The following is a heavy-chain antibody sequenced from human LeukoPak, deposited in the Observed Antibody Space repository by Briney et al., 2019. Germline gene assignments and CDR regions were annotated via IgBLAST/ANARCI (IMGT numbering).Heavy chain of an antibody. Sequence: SETLSLTCAVYGRSFSGYYWRWIPHPPGKGLEWIREINNSGNTNSNQSLKTRATISVNTSKNQFSMKLGSVTAADTAVYSCARGHSFHHWGQGTLVTVSS. CDR1: GRSFSGYY. J-gene: IGHJ1*01. CDR3: ARGHSFHH. CDR2: INNSGNT. V-gene: IGHV4-34*01.